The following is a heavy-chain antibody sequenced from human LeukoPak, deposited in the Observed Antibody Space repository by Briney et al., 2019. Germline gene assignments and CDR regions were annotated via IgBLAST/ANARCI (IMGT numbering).Heavy chain of an antibody. J-gene: IGHJ3*02. CDR1: GGSFSGYY. CDR3: ARVPGDPDAFDI. CDR2: INHSGST. Sequence: SETLSLTCAVYGGSFSGYYWSWIRQPPGKGLEWIGEINHSGSTNYNPSLKSRVTISVDTSKNQFSLKLSSVTAADTAVYYCARVPGDPDAFDIWGQGTMVTVSS. V-gene: IGHV4-34*01.